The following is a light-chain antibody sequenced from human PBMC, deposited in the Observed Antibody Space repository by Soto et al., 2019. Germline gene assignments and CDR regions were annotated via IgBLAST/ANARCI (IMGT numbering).Light chain of an antibody. J-gene: IGKJ4*01. V-gene: IGKV3-11*01. CDR3: QQRSNWPPLT. CDR1: QSVSSY. CDR2: DAS. Sequence: EIVLTQSPATLSLSPGERATLSCRASQSVSSYLAWYQQKPGQAPRLLIYDASNRATGIPARVSGSGSGTDFPLTISSLEPEDFAVYYCQQRSNWPPLTFGGGTKVEIK.